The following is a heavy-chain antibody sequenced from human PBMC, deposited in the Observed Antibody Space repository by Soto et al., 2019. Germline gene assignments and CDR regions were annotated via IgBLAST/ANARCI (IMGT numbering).Heavy chain of an antibody. CDR1: GFTFSSYA. D-gene: IGHD1-26*01. Sequence: EVQLLESGGGLVQPGGSLRLSCAASGFTFSSYAMRWVRQAPVKGLEWVSAISGSGGSTYYADSVKGRFTISRDNSKNTLDLQMSSLRFEDTAVYCCARRGSGSDYDYWGQGTLVTVSS. CDR3: ARRGSGSDYDY. CDR2: ISGSGGST. V-gene: IGHV3-23*01. J-gene: IGHJ4*02.